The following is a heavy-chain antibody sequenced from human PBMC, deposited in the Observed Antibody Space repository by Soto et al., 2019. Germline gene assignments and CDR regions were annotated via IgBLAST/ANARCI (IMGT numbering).Heavy chain of an antibody. CDR2: IYYSGST. D-gene: IGHD3-22*01. CDR3: VRMTIGLVIVDY. Sequence: QVQLQESGPGLVKPSETLSLTCTVSGGSISSYYWSWIRQPPGKGLEWIGYIYYSGSTNYNPSLKSRVTISVDTSKNQFSLRLSFVTAADTAVYYCVRMTIGLVIVDYWGQGTLVTVSS. V-gene: IGHV4-59*08. CDR1: GGSISSYY. J-gene: IGHJ4*02.